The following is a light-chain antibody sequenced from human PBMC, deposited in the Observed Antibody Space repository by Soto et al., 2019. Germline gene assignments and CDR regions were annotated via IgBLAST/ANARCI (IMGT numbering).Light chain of an antibody. J-gene: IGKJ1*01. CDR1: QDIRTG. Sequence: SQMTQYRSFLCTSVGDRVIITCRASQDIRTGLGWYQHKPGKAPKVLISAASNLQSGVPSRFSGSGSGTEFTLTINSLQPDDFATYYCQPYNSYSRTIGQGTKVDIK. CDR2: AAS. CDR3: QPYNSYSRT. V-gene: IGKV1-17*01.